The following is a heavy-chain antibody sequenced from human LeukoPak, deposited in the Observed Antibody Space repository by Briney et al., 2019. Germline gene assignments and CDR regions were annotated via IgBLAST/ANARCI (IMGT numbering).Heavy chain of an antibody. CDR1: GGSFSDYY. J-gene: IGHJ5*02. CDR2: INHSGST. Sequence: SETLSLTCAVYGGSFSDYYWTWIRQPPGKGLEWIGEINHSGSTNYNPPLKSRVTISVDTSKKQFFLRLSSVTAADTAVYYCAKGHRYSSGWYWSHWFDPWGQGTLVTVSS. D-gene: IGHD6-19*01. V-gene: IGHV4-34*01. CDR3: AKGHRYSSGWYWSHWFDP.